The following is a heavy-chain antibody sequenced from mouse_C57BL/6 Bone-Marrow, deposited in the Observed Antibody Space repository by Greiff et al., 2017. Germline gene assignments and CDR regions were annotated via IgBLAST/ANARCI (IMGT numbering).Heavy chain of an antibody. CDR1: GYTFTSYW. CDR3: AILVTTVVADYYAMDY. Sequence: QVQLQQPGAELVKPGASVKMSCKASGYTFTSYWITWVKQRPGQGLEWIGDIYPGSGSTNYNEKFKSKATLTVDTSSSTAYMQLSSLTSEDSAVYYCAILVTTVVADYYAMDYWGQGTSVTVSS. CDR2: IYPGSGST. J-gene: IGHJ4*01. V-gene: IGHV1-55*01. D-gene: IGHD1-1*01.